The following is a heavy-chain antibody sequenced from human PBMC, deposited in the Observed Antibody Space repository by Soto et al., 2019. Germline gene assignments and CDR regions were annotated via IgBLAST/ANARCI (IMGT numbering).Heavy chain of an antibody. Sequence: QVQLVESGGGVVQPGRSLRLSCAASGFTFSSYGMHWVRQAPGKGLEWVAVIWYDGSNKYYADSVKGRFTISRDNSKNTLYLQMNSLSAEDTAVYYCARDFLSNYDILTGYMDVWGKGTTVTVSS. CDR1: GFTFSSYG. CDR2: IWYDGSNK. CDR3: ARDFLSNYDILTGYMDV. J-gene: IGHJ6*03. V-gene: IGHV3-33*01. D-gene: IGHD3-9*01.